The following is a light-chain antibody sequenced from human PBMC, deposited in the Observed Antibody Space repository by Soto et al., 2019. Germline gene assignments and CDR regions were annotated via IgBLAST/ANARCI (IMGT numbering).Light chain of an antibody. Sequence: EIVFTQSPGTLSLSPGERATLSCRASQSVSTRSLAWYQQKPGQAPRLLTSGASSRAADVPDRFSGSGSGTDFTLTINRLEPEDFAVYYCQQYDSSPRTFGQGTKVDIK. J-gene: IGKJ1*01. V-gene: IGKV3-20*01. CDR1: QSVSTRS. CDR3: QQYDSSPRT. CDR2: GAS.